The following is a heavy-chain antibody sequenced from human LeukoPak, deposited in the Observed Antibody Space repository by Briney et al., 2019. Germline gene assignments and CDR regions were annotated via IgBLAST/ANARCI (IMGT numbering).Heavy chain of an antibody. V-gene: IGHV1-18*01. CDR3: ARDPDDFWSGYYRYFDY. J-gene: IGHJ4*02. D-gene: IGHD3-3*01. CDR1: GYTFTSYG. CDR2: ISAYNGNT. Sequence: ASVKVSCKASGYTFTSYGISWVRQAPGQGLEWMGWISAYNGNTKYAQKLQGRVTMTTDTSTSTAYMELRSLRSDDTAVYYCARDPDDFWSGYYRYFDYWGQGTLVTVSS.